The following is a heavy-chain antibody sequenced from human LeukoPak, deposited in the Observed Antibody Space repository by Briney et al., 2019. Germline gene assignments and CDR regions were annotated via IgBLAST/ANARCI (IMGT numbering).Heavy chain of an antibody. CDR2: IYSSGST. CDR3: ARHYDSGSYPLDF. CDR1: GGSIRGYC. D-gene: IGHD3-10*01. Sequence: SETLSLACTVSGGSIRGYCWSWIRQPPGKGLEWIGHIYSSGSTTYTPSLQGRVTISLDTSKNQFSLKLSSVTAADTAVYYCARHYDSGSYPLDFWGQGNLVTVSS. J-gene: IGHJ4*02. V-gene: IGHV4-59*08.